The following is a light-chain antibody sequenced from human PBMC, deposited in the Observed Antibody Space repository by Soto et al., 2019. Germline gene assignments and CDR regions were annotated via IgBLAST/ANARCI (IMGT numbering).Light chain of an antibody. CDR2: AAS. Sequence: DIQMTPSPSSLSASVGDRVTITCRASQSISSYLNWYQQKPGKAPKLLIYAASSLQSGVPSRFSGRGSGTDFTLTISSLQPEDFATYYCQQSYSTPYPFGQGTKLEIK. V-gene: IGKV1-39*01. CDR1: QSISSY. J-gene: IGKJ2*01. CDR3: QQSYSTPYP.